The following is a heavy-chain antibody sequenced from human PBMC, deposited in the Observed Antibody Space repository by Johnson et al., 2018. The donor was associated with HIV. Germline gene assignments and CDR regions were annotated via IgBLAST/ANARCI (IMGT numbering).Heavy chain of an antibody. J-gene: IGHJ3*02. Sequence: VQLVESGGGLVQPGGSLRLSCAASGFTFNTYGMHWVRQAPGKGLEWVANIKQDGSEKYYVDSVKGRFTISRDNAKNSLYLQMNSLRAEDTAVYYCARERYTTGLYSGSYGAFDMWGQGTMVTVSS. D-gene: IGHD1-26*01. CDR1: GFTFNTYG. CDR2: IKQDGSEK. CDR3: ARERYTTGLYSGSYGAFDM. V-gene: IGHV3-7*03.